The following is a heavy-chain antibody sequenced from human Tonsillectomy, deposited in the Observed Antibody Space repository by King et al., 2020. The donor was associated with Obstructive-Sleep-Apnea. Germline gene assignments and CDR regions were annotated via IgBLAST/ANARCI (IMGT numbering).Heavy chain of an antibody. D-gene: IGHD6-19*01. Sequence: VQLVESGGGLVQPARSLRLSCAASGFTFDDYAMHWVRQAPGKGLEWVSGINWNSAIIVYADSVKGRFTISRDNGKNSLYLQMNSLRAEDTAFYYCVKDRAVAGMVAFDMWGQGTMVTVSS. CDR1: GFTFDDYA. CDR2: INWNSAII. V-gene: IGHV3-9*01. CDR3: VKDRAVAGMVAFDM. J-gene: IGHJ3*02.